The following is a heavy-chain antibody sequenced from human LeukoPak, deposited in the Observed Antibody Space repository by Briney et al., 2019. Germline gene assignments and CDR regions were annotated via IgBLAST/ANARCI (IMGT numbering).Heavy chain of an antibody. D-gene: IGHD6-19*01. Sequence: APVKVSFKASEYTFTGYYIQWVRQAPGPRVVWIGLINPNSGGTNYAQKFQGRVTITRDTSISTAYMELSRLKSDDTAVYYCARVRPYSSGWNFDYWGQGTLLTVSS. CDR2: INPNSGGT. CDR1: EYTFTGYY. CDR3: ARVRPYSSGWNFDY. J-gene: IGHJ4*02. V-gene: IGHV1-2*02.